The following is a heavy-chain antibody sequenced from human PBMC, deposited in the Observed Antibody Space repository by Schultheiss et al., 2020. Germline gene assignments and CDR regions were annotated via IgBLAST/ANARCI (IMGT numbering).Heavy chain of an antibody. D-gene: IGHD4-17*01. J-gene: IGHJ4*02. V-gene: IGHV3-21*01. CDR1: GFTFSSYS. CDR3: ARDYGDYDPYFDY. CDR2: ISSSSSYI. Sequence: LSLTCAASGFTFSSYSMNWVRQAPGKGLEWVSSISSSSSYIYYADSVKGRFTISRDNAKNSLYLQMNSLRAEDTAVYYCARDYGDYDPYFDYWGQGTLVTVSS.